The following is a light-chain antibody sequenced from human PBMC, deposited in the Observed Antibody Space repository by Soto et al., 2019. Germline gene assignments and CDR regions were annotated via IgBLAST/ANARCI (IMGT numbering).Light chain of an antibody. CDR1: SSDVGGYNY. Sequence: QSVLTQPPSASGSPGQSVAISCTGTSSDVGGYNYVSWYQQHPGKAPKLMIYEVNKRPSGVPDRFSGSKSGNTASLTVSGLQAEDGADYYCSSYAGSRNVFGTGTKLTVL. J-gene: IGLJ1*01. CDR2: EVN. V-gene: IGLV2-8*01. CDR3: SSYAGSRNV.